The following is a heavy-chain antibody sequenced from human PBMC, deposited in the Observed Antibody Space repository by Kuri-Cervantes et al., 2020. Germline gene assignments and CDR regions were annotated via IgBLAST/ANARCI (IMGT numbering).Heavy chain of an antibody. CDR1: GLIFSDNS. J-gene: IGHJ4*02. CDR3: VRADGRNTYYIFDF. CDR2: ISSSSSYI. D-gene: IGHD3-10*01. V-gene: IGHV3-11*05. Sequence: GESLKISCEASGLIFSDNSMGWVRQAPGKGLEWVSSISSSSSYIEYADSVKGRFTISRDNAKNSLYLQMSSLRVEDTGVYYCVRADGRNTYYIFDFWGQGTLVTVSS.